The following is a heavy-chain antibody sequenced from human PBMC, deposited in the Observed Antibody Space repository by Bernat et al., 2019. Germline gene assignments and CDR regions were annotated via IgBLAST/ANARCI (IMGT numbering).Heavy chain of an antibody. D-gene: IGHD6-19*01. CDR1: GFTFSSYG. Sequence: QVQLVESGGGVVQPGRSLRLSCAASGFTFSSYGMHWVRQAPGKGLEWVAVIWYDASNKYYADSVKGRFTISRDNSKNTLFLQITSRSAEVTAVYYCARSADGRRREQWFDFWGQGTLVSISS. CDR2: IWYDASNK. CDR3: ARSADGRRREQWFDF. V-gene: IGHV3-33*01. J-gene: IGHJ4*02.